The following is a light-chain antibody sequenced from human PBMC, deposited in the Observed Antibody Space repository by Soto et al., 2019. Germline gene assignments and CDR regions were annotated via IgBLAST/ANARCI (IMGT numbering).Light chain of an antibody. V-gene: IGKV1-5*03. CDR2: MAS. CDR3: QRHNIHPYT. CDR1: QTISSV. J-gene: IGKJ2*01. Sequence: DIQITKSPSTLSASVGDRVTITCRASQTISSVLAWYQQKPGKVPKLLIYMASILGSVVPSRFSGSGSGTEFTLTISIVQPDDLTTYYCQRHNIHPYTFGQGSKVDI.